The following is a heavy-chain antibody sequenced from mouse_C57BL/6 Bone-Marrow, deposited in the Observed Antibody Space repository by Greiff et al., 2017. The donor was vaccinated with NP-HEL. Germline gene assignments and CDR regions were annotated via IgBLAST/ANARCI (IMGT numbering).Heavy chain of an antibody. D-gene: IGHD1-1*01. Sequence: LVESGAELVRPGTSVKMSCKASGYTFTNYWIGWAKQRPGHGLEWIGDIYPGGGYTNYNEKFKGKATLTADKSSSTAYMQFSSLTSEDSAIYYCARSPYYYGSGGYFDYWGQGTTLTVSS. V-gene: IGHV1-63*01. J-gene: IGHJ2*01. CDR1: GYTFTNYW. CDR3: ARSPYYYGSGGYFDY. CDR2: IYPGGGYT.